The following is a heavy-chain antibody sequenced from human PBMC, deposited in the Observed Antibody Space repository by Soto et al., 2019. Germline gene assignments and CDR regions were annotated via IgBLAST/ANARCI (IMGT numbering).Heavy chain of an antibody. CDR1: GGSFSGYY. J-gene: IGHJ2*01. CDR2: INHSGST. Sequence: SETLSLTCAVYGGSFSGYYWSWIRQPPGKGLEWIGEINHSGSTNYNPSLKSRVTISVDTSKNQFSLKLSSVTAADTAVYYCASYDFKRGYFDLWGRGTLVTVSS. CDR3: ASYDFKRGYFDL. D-gene: IGHD3-3*01. V-gene: IGHV4-34*01.